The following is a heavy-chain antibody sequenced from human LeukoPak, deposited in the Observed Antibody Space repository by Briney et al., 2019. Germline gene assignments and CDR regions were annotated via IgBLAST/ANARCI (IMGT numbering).Heavy chain of an antibody. Sequence: PGGSLRLSCAASGFTFSSYSMNWVRQAPGKGLEWVSSISSSRSYIYYADPVKGRFTISRDNAKNSLYLQMDSLRAEDTAVYYCARATVTTIPLHYYGMDVWGKGTTVTVSS. D-gene: IGHD4-17*01. J-gene: IGHJ6*04. CDR3: ARATVTTIPLHYYGMDV. CDR2: ISSSRSYI. CDR1: GFTFSSYS. V-gene: IGHV3-21*01.